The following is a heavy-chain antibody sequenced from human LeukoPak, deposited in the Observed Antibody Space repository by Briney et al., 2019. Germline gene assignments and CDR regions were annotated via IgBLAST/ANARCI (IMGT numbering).Heavy chain of an antibody. J-gene: IGHJ4*02. V-gene: IGHV1-69*05. D-gene: IGHD1-26*01. CDR1: GGTFSSYA. CDR3: ASRKYSGSYYGRRGLDY. Sequence: ASVKVSCKASGGTFSSYAISWVRQAPGQGLEWMGGIIPIFGTADYAQKFQGRVTITTDESTSTAYMELSSLRSEDTAVYYCASRKYSGSYYGRRGLDYWAREPWSPSPQ. CDR2: IIPIFGTA.